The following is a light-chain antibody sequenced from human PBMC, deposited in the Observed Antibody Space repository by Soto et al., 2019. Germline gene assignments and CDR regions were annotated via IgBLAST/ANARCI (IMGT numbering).Light chain of an antibody. CDR2: DAS. CDR1: RSVRSY. CDR3: QQRYAWPPIT. Sequence: IVLIQSPATLSLSPGERATLSCRASRSVRSYLAWYQQKPGQAPRLLIYDASNRAAGIPARFSGSGSETDFTLTISYLEPEDFAVYYCQQRYAWPPITFGQGTRLEIK. V-gene: IGKV3-11*01. J-gene: IGKJ5*01.